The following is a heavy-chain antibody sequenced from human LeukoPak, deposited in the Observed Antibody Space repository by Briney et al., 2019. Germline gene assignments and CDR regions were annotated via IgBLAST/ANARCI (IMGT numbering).Heavy chain of an antibody. CDR2: IYYSGST. Sequence: SETLSLTCAVSDDSITMYYWTWILQPPGKGLEWIGYIYYSGSTNYNPSLKSRVTMSVDTSKKQFSLRLSSVTAADTAVYFCARGRVSSSTWYSTYYYYFYMDVWGKGTTITVSS. CDR3: ARGRVSSSTWYSTYYYYFYMDV. CDR1: DDSITMYY. J-gene: IGHJ6*03. D-gene: IGHD6-13*01. V-gene: IGHV4-59*12.